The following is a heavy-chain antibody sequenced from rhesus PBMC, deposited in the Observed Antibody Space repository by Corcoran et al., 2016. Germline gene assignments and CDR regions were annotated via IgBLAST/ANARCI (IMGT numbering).Heavy chain of an antibody. CDR2: IYGSGSST. J-gene: IGHJ4*01. D-gene: IGHD3-16*01. CDR3: VRGPYSGSTLDY. CDR1: GGSISSSY. V-gene: IGHV4-169*01. Sequence: QLQLQESGPGLVKPSETLSVTGAVSGGSISSSYWSWIRQAPGKGLEWVGYIYGSGSSTNYNPSLKSRVTLSVDTSKNQFSLKLSSVTAADTAVYYCVRGPYSGSTLDYWGQGVLVTVSS.